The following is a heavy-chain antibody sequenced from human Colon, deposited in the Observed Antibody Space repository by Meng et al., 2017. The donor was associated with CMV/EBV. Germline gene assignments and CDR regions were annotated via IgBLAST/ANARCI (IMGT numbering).Heavy chain of an antibody. V-gene: IGHV7-4-1*02. D-gene: IGHD6-13*01. Sequence: CKASGYTFSRYNINWVRQAPGQWLEWMGYINPKNGNPTYVQGFTGRFVFSLDTSVSTAYLQISSLKAEDTAVYYCATGSVAADGKGYWGQGTLVTVSS. CDR2: INPKNGNP. CDR3: ATGSVAADGKGY. CDR1: GYTFSRYN. J-gene: IGHJ4*02.